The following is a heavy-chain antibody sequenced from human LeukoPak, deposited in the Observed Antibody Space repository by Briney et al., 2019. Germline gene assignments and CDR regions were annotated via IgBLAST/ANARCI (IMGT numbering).Heavy chain of an antibody. Sequence: GGSLRLSCAASGFTFSSYAMSWVRQAPGKGLEWVSAISGSGGSTYYADSVKGRFTISRDNSKNTLYLRMNSLRAEDTAVYYCAKITTIFGVVIRRLGAFDIWGQGTMVTVSS. CDR2: ISGSGGST. CDR3: AKITTIFGVVIRRLGAFDI. V-gene: IGHV3-23*01. D-gene: IGHD3-3*01. CDR1: GFTFSSYA. J-gene: IGHJ3*02.